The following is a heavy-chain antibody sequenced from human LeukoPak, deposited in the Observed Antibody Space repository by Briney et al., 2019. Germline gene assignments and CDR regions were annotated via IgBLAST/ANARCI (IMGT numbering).Heavy chain of an antibody. D-gene: IGHD1-14*01. CDR3: ARDSLPEGFDY. Sequence: GGSLRLSCAASGFTFSSYSMNWVRQAPWKGLEWVSSISSSSSYIYYADSVKGRFTVSRDNAKNSLYLQMNSLRAEDTAVYYCARDSLPEGFDYWGQGTLVTVSS. J-gene: IGHJ4*02. CDR1: GFTFSSYS. CDR2: ISSSSSYI. V-gene: IGHV3-21*01.